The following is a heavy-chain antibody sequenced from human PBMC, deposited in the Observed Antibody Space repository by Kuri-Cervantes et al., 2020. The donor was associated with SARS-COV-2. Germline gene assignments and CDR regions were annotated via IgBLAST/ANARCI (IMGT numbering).Heavy chain of an antibody. CDR2: SSGYNGNT. J-gene: IGHJ6*03. D-gene: IGHD2-2*01. CDR3: ARSRHCSSPSCYGGYYMDV. Sequence: ASVKVSCKASGYTFTNYGISWVRQAPGQGLEWMGWSSGYNGNTNCAQKVQGRVTMTADISTSTAYMELRRLRSDDTAVYYCARSRHCSSPSCYGGYYMDVWGKGTAVTVSS. V-gene: IGHV1-18*04. CDR1: GYTFTNYG.